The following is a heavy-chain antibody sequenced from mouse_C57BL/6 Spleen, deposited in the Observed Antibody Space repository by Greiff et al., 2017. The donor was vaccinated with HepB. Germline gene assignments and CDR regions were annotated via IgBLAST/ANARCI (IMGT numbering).Heavy chain of an antibody. D-gene: IGHD1-1*01. V-gene: IGHV1-66*01. Sequence: VQLQQSGPELVKPGASVKISCKASGYSFTSYYIHWVKQRPGQGLEWIGWIYPGSGNTKYNEKFKGKATLTADTSSSTAYMQLSSLTSEDSAVYYCARPYYYGSSLYAMDYWGQRTSVTVAS. CDR3: ARPYYYGSSLYAMDY. CDR2: IYPGSGNT. J-gene: IGHJ4*01. CDR1: GYSFTSYY.